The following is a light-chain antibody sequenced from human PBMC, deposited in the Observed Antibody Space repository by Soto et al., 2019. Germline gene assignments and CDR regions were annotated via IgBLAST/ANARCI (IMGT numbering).Light chain of an antibody. Sequence: DIQMTQSPSTLSASVRDRVTITCRASQTISSWLAWYQQKPGKAPKLLIYKASTLKSGVPSRFSGSGSGTEFTLTISSLQPDDFATYYCQHYNSYSEAFGQGTKVELK. V-gene: IGKV1-5*03. CDR3: QHYNSYSEA. CDR2: KAS. J-gene: IGKJ1*01. CDR1: QTISSW.